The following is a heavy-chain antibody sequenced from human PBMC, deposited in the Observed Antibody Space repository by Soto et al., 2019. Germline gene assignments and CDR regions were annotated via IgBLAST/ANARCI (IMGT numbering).Heavy chain of an antibody. CDR2: IKQDGSEK. CDR3: ARDNGPDYYGSGSYYNVNYYYYYYMDV. CDR1: GFTFSSYW. V-gene: IGHV3-7*01. D-gene: IGHD3-10*01. J-gene: IGHJ6*03. Sequence: GGSLRLSCAASGFTFSSYWMSWVRQAPGKGLEWVANIKQDGSEKYYVDSVKGRFTISRDNAKNSLYLQMNSLRAEDTAVYYCARDNGPDYYGSGSYYNVNYYYYYYMDVWGKGTTVTVSS.